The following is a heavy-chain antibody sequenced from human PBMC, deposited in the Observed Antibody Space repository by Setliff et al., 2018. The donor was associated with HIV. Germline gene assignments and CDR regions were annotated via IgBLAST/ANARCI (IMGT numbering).Heavy chain of an antibody. CDR3: ASSYTNGGPIPGDY. CDR2: FNPSSGTT. CDR1: GYTFTSNY. V-gene: IGHV1-46*01. Sequence: EASVKVSCKAFGYTFTSNYMHWVRQAPGQGLEWMGVFNPSSGTTTSTQKFQDRITMARDTFTGTFYMDLTSLRSDDTSVYFCASSYTNGGPIPGDYWGQGTPVTVSS. D-gene: IGHD2-2*02. J-gene: IGHJ4*02.